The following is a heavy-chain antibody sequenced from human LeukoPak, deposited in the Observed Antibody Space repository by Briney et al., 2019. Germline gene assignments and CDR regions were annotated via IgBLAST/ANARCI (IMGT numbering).Heavy chain of an antibody. CDR2: ISSNGGST. CDR1: GFTLSSYA. V-gene: IGHV3-64*01. D-gene: IGHD4-23*01. CDR3: ARDRWGYPNYLDY. Sequence: GGSLRLSCAASGFTLSSYAMHWVRQAPGKGLEYVSAISSNGGSTYYANSVKGRLTISRDNSKNTVYLQMGSLRPEDMAVYYCARDRWGYPNYLDYWGQGTLVTVSS. J-gene: IGHJ4*02.